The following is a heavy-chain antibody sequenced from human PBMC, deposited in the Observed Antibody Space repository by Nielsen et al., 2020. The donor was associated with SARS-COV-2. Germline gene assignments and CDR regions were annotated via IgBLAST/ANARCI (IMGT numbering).Heavy chain of an antibody. V-gene: IGHV4-30-4*01. CDR3: ARVLYGPRVHMDV. Sequence: SETLSLTCTVSGASMSSGDYHWSWVRQTPGKGLEWLAFISHSGITYYNPSLKSRVIISQDTSKHQFYLKVPSVTAADTAVYFCARVLYGPRVHMDVWGLVTTVSVSS. J-gene: IGHJ6*02. CDR2: ISHSGIT. CDR1: GASMSSGDYH. D-gene: IGHD3-10*01.